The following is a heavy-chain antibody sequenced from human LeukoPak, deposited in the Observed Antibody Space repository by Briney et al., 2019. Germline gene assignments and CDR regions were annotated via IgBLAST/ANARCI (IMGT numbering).Heavy chain of an antibody. V-gene: IGHV4-59*01. CDR2: IYYSRST. Sequence: PSETLSLTCTVSGGSISSYYWSWIRQPPGKGLEWIGYIYYSRSTNYNPSLKSRVTISVDTSKNQFSLKLSSVTAADTAVYYCARDRSYYYGSGSHTGRFDPWGQGTLVTVSS. J-gene: IGHJ5*02. CDR3: ARDRSYYYGSGSHTGRFDP. CDR1: GGSISSYY. D-gene: IGHD3-10*01.